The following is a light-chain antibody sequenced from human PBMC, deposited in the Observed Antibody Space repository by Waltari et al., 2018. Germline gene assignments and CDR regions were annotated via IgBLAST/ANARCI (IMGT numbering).Light chain of an antibody. CDR3: QHYDNLLFT. V-gene: IGKV1-33*01. Sequence: DIQMTQPPSSLSASIGDRVTITCQASQDIQNFLNWYQQKPGTTPKLLIYDASNLETGVPSRFSGGGSGTSFTLTISGLQPEDFATYYCQHYDNLLFTFGPGTKVDIK. J-gene: IGKJ3*01. CDR2: DAS. CDR1: QDIQNF.